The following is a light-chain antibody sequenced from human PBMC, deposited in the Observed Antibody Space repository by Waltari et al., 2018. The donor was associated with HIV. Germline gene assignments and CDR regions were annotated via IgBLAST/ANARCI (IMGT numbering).Light chain of an antibody. CDR3: QQYSDVPYT. CDR2: WAY. Sequence: DVVVPQSPDSRAVSLVERATLHCKSTQSLLYISNNQNYLAWYQQKAGQRPKLLIYWAYIRESGVPDRFSGSGSETDFTLTISSLQAEDVAVYYCQQYSDVPYTFGQGTKLEIK. CDR1: QSLLYISNNQNY. J-gene: IGKJ2*01. V-gene: IGKV4-1*01.